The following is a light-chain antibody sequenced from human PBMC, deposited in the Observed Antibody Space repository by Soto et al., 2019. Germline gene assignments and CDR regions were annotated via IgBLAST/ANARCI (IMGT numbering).Light chain of an antibody. J-gene: IGKJ1*01. Sequence: EIVMTQSPATLSVSPGERATLSCRASQRVSRNLAWYQQKPGQAPRLLIYDASTRATGIPDRFSGSGSGTDFTLTISRLEPEDFAVFYCQHYGTFGQGTKVDIK. CDR3: QHYGT. CDR2: DAS. CDR1: QRVSRN. V-gene: IGKV3D-15*01.